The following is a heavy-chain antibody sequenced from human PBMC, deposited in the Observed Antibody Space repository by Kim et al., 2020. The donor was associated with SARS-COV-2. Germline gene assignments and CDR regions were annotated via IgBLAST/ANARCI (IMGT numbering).Heavy chain of an antibody. Sequence: GSVKVSCKASGYTFTGYYMHWVRQAPGQGLEWMGRINPNSGGTNYAQKFQGRVTMTRDTSISTAYMELSRLRSDDTAVYYCARAAWGSGRGGYYMDVWGKGTTVTVSS. D-gene: IGHD6-19*01. J-gene: IGHJ6*03. CDR2: INPNSGGT. CDR3: ARAAWGSGRGGYYMDV. V-gene: IGHV1-2*06. CDR1: GYTFTGYY.